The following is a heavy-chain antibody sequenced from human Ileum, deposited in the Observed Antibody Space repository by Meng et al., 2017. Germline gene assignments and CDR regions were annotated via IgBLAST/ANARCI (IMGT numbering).Heavy chain of an antibody. V-gene: IGHV3-48*03. CDR2: ISSSGSTI. CDR3: ARDRGGSQFDY. J-gene: IGHJ4*02. Sequence: GGSLRLSCAASGFTFSSYEMNWVRQAPGKGLEWVSYISSSGSTIYYADSVKGRFTISRDNAKNSLFLHMNSLRAEDTAVYYCARDRGGSQFDYWGQGTLVTVSS. D-gene: IGHD1-26*01. CDR1: GFTFSSYE.